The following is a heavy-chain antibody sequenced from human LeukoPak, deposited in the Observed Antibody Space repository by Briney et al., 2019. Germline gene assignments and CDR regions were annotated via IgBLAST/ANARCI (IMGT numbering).Heavy chain of an antibody. CDR3: ARGGWSLDY. V-gene: IGHV4-59*01. Sequence: ASETLSLTCTVSGGSITNYYWSWIRQPPGKGLEWIGYIYYSGSTNYNPSLKSRVTISVDTSKNQFSLKLSSVTAADTAVYYCARGGWSLDYWGHGTLVTVSS. CDR1: GGSITNYY. D-gene: IGHD2-15*01. CDR2: IYYSGST. J-gene: IGHJ4*01.